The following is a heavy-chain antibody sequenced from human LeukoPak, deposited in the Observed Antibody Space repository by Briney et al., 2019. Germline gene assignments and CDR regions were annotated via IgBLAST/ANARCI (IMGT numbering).Heavy chain of an antibody. D-gene: IGHD5-18*01. Sequence: PSQTLSLTCTVSGSSISSGSYYWSWIRQPAGKGLEWIGRIYTSGSTNHNPSLKSRVTISVDTSKNQFSLKLSSVTAADTAVYYCARGLLWFLDAFDIWGQGTMVTVSS. CDR1: GSSISSGSYY. J-gene: IGHJ3*02. CDR2: IYTSGST. CDR3: ARGLLWFLDAFDI. V-gene: IGHV4-61*02.